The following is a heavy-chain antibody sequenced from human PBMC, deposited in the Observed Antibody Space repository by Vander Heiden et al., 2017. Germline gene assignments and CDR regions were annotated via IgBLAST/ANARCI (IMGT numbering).Heavy chain of an antibody. Sequence: QVQLVESGGGVVQPGRSLRLSCAASGFTFSSYALHWVRQAPGKGLEWVAVISYDGSNKYYADSVKGRVTISRDNSKNTLYLQMKSLRAEETAVYYCARDIRPPRTPRGAPSSIGYWGQGTLVTVSS. CDR3: ARDIRPPRTPRGAPSSIGY. J-gene: IGHJ4*02. CDR2: ISYDGSNK. D-gene: IGHD2-15*01. CDR1: GFTFSSYA. V-gene: IGHV3-30-3*01.